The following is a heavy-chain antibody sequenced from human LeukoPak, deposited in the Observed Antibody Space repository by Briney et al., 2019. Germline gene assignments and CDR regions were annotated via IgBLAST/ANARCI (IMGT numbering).Heavy chain of an antibody. CDR2: ISAYNGNT. D-gene: IGHD3-22*01. CDR1: GYTFTSYG. CDR3: AREPLYDSSGHQRRGDAFDI. J-gene: IGHJ3*02. Sequence: ASVKVSCKASGYTFTSYGISWVRQAPGQGLEWMGWISAYNGNTNYAQKLQGRVTMTTDTSTSTAYMELRSLRSDDTAVYYCAREPLYDSSGHQRRGDAFDIWGQGTMVTVSS. V-gene: IGHV1-18*01.